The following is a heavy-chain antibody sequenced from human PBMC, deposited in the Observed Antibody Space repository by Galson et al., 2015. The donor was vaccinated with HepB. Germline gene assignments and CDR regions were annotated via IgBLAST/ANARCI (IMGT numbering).Heavy chain of an antibody. V-gene: IGHV3-64D*06. CDR1: GFTLSSYA. Sequence: SLRLSCAASGFTLSSYAMHWVRQAPGKGLEYVSAISSNGGSTYYADSVKGRFTISRDNSKNTLYLQMSSLRAEDTAVYYCVKPPGEGYCSGGSCYGAAFDIWGQGTMVTVSS. J-gene: IGHJ3*02. CDR2: ISSNGGST. D-gene: IGHD2-15*01. CDR3: VKPPGEGYCSGGSCYGAAFDI.